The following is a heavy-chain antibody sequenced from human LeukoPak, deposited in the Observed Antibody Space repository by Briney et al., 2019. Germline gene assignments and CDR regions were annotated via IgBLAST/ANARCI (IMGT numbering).Heavy chain of an antibody. Sequence: GASVTVSCKASGGTFSSYAISWVRQAPGQGLEWMGGIIPIFGTANYAQKFQGRVTITADESTSTAYMELSSLRSEDTAVYYCARGDWELLLDHDAFDIWGQGTMVTVSS. CDR1: GGTFSSYA. J-gene: IGHJ3*02. V-gene: IGHV1-69*13. CDR3: ARGDWELLLDHDAFDI. CDR2: IIPIFGTA. D-gene: IGHD1-26*01.